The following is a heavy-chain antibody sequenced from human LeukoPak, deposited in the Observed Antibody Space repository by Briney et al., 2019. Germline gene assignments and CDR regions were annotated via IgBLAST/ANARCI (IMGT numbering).Heavy chain of an antibody. CDR1: GASISSGGYY. V-gene: IGHV4-31*03. J-gene: IGHJ4*02. D-gene: IGHD1-26*01. CDR2: IYYTGST. CDR3: ARDATRWGWEHPHGGIDY. Sequence: SETLSLTCTVSGASISSGGYYWSRIRQHPGTGLEWIGYIYYTGSTYYNSSLKSRVIISLDTSKNQFSLKLTSVTAADTAVYYCARDATRWGWEHPHGGIDYWGQGSLVTVSS.